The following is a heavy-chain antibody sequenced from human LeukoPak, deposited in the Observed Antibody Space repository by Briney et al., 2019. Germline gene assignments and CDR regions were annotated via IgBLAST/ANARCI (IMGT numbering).Heavy chain of an antibody. V-gene: IGHV4-39*01. CDR3: GRHSYRGWLQFFDY. CDR1: GGSISSSSYY. Sequence: SETLSLTCTVSGGSISSSSYYWGWIRQPPGKGLGWIGSIYYSGTTYYNPSLKSRVTISADTSKNQFSLKLSSVTAADTAVYYCGRHSYRGWLQFFDYWGQGTRVTVSS. CDR2: IYYSGTT. D-gene: IGHD5-24*01. J-gene: IGHJ4*02.